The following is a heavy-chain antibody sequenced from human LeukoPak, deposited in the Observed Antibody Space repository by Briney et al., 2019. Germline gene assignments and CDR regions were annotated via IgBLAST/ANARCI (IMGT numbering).Heavy chain of an antibody. Sequence: SVKVSCKASGGTFSSYAISWVRQAPGQGLEWMGGIIPIFGTANYAQKFQGRVTITADESTSTAYMELSSLRSEDTAVYYCARDRPAQSYYDSSGYYSFYYWGQGALVTVSS. J-gene: IGHJ4*02. CDR1: GGTFSSYA. V-gene: IGHV1-69*13. D-gene: IGHD3-22*01. CDR2: IIPIFGTA. CDR3: ARDRPAQSYYDSSGYYSFYY.